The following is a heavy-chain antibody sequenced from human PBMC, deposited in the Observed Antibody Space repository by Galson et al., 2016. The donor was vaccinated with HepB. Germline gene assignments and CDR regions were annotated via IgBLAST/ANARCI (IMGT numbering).Heavy chain of an antibody. CDR1: GGSVYLYY. Sequence: SETLSLTCAVSGGSVYLYYLSWIRHSPGKGPQWIGSISYKGNANYNPSLEGRATISVDTSKNQFSLKLNSVTAADTALYYCARVRTLMGRGAKAGPKYYFYSGGQGTLVTVSS. CDR2: ISYKGNA. V-gene: IGHV4-59*02. J-gene: IGHJ4*02. D-gene: IGHD3-10*01. CDR3: ARVRTLMGRGAKAGPKYYFYS.